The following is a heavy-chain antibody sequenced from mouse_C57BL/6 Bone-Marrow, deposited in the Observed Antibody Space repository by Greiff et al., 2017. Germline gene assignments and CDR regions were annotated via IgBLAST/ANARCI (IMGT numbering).Heavy chain of an antibody. V-gene: IGHV6-6*01. CDR3: TRFYDYDGGDYAMDY. J-gene: IGHJ4*01. CDR1: GFTFSDAW. D-gene: IGHD2-4*01. CDR2: IRNKANNHAT. Sequence: EVKLVESGGGLVQPGGSMKLSCAASGFTFSDAWMDWVRQSPEKGLEWVAEIRNKANNHATYYAESVKGRFTISRDDSKSSVYLQMNSLRAEDTGIYYCTRFYDYDGGDYAMDYWGQGTSVTVSS.